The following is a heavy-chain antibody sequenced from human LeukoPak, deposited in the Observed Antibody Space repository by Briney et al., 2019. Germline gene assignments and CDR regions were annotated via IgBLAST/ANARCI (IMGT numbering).Heavy chain of an antibody. J-gene: IGHJ4*02. CDR3: AGAYCSGGSCDPGGYY. CDR1: GYSFTSYW. D-gene: IGHD2-15*01. CDR2: IYPGDSDT. V-gene: IGHV5-51*01. Sequence: GESLKISCKGSGYSFTSYWIGWVRQMPGKGLEWMGIIYPGDSDTRYSPSFQGQVTISADKSISTAYLQWSSLKASDTAMYYCAGAYCSGGSCDPGGYYWGQGTLVTVSS.